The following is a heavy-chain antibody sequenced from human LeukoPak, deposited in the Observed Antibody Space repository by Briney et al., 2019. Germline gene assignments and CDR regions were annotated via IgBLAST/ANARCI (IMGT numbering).Heavy chain of an antibody. CDR3: ARDEGKRYLNY. CDR1: GFTVSSNY. J-gene: IGHJ4*02. Sequence: GGSLRLSCAASGFTVSSNYMSWVRQAPGKGLEWVSVIYGGGSTYYADSVKGTFTISRDNSKNTLYLQMNSLRAEDTAVYYCARDEGKRYLNYWGQGTLVTVSS. CDR2: IYGGGST. V-gene: IGHV3-66*01. D-gene: IGHD3-16*02.